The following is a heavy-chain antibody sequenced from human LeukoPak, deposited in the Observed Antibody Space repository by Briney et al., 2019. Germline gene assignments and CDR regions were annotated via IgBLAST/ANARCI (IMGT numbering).Heavy chain of an antibody. V-gene: IGHV5-51*01. Sequence: GESLKISCKGSGYSFTSYWIGWVRRMPGKDLDWMGIIYPGDSDTRYSPSFQGQFTISADKSISTAYLQWSSLKASDTAMYYCARHMDCSGGSCYPGFSWFDPWGQGTLVTVSS. CDR1: GYSFTSYW. D-gene: IGHD2-15*01. J-gene: IGHJ5*02. CDR3: ARHMDCSGGSCYPGFSWFDP. CDR2: IYPGDSDT.